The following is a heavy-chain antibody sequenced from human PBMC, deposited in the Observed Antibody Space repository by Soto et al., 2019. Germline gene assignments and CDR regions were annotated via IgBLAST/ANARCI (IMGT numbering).Heavy chain of an antibody. V-gene: IGHV3-13*01. Sequence: EVQLVESGGGLVQPGGSLRLSCAASGFTFSSYDMHWVRQATGKGLEWVSANSTAGDTYYPGSVKGRFTITRENANNYLYHKMSSLRAGNTAVYYCARVAKDSSNYDYYYYLGVWGKGTTVTVSS. D-gene: IGHD4-4*01. CDR3: ARVAKDSSNYDYYYYLGV. J-gene: IGHJ6*03. CDR2: NSTAGDT. CDR1: GFTFSSYD.